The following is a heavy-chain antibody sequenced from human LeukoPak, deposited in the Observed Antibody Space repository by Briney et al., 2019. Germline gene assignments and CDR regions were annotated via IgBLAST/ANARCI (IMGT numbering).Heavy chain of an antibody. D-gene: IGHD2-2*01. Sequence: PSETLSLTCAVYGGSFSGYYWSWIRQPPGKGLEWIGEINHSGSTNYNPSLKSRVTISVDTSKNQFSLKLSSVTAADTAVYYCARPRPYCSSTSCYARSGGFDPWGQGTLVTVSS. CDR1: GGSFSGYY. CDR2: INHSGST. J-gene: IGHJ5*02. V-gene: IGHV4-34*01. CDR3: ARPRPYCSSTSCYARSGGFDP.